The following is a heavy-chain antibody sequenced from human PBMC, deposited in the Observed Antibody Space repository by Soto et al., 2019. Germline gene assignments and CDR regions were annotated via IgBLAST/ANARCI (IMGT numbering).Heavy chain of an antibody. Sequence: PGESLQISCKGSGYNFTNYWIGWVRQMPGKGLEWMGIIYPGDSDTRYSPSFQGQVTISADKSIGAAYLQWNSLKASDTAMYFCARQEGATVLFYYGMDVWGQGTTVTVSS. CDR3: ARQEGATVLFYYGMDV. CDR1: GYNFTNYW. V-gene: IGHV5-51*01. J-gene: IGHJ6*02. D-gene: IGHD1-26*01. CDR2: IYPGDSDT.